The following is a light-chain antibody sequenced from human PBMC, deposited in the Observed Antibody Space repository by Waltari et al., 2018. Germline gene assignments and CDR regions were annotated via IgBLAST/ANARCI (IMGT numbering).Light chain of an antibody. CDR2: ATS. CDR1: QSISSY. J-gene: IGKJ1*01. CDR3: QESYSNTRT. V-gene: IGKV1-39*01. Sequence: DIQMTQSPSSLSASVGDRVTITCRASQSISSYLNWYQQKPGKDPKRLIYATSTLQSVVPSRFSGSGSGRAFTLIISSLQPEDFASYYCQESYSNTRTFGQGTKVEIK.